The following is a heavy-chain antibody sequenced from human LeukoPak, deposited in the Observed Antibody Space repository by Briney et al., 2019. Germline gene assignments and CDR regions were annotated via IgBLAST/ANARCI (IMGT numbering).Heavy chain of an antibody. Sequence: APVKVSCKASGYTFTSYGISWVRQAPGQGPEWMGWISAYNGNTNYAQKLQGRVTMTTDTSTSTAYMELRSLRSDDTAVYYCAGERVATGGMDVWGKGTTVTVSS. J-gene: IGHJ6*04. CDR3: AGERVATGGMDV. CDR1: GYTFTSYG. V-gene: IGHV1-18*04. D-gene: IGHD5-12*01. CDR2: ISAYNGNT.